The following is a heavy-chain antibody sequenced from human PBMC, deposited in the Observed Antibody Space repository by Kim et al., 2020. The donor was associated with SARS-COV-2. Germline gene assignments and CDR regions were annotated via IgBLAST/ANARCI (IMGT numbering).Heavy chain of an antibody. D-gene: IGHD6-13*01. Sequence: DADSVKRRFTISRDNAQNSLSLQMNSLRGEDTAVYYCARDLRIVAAGPYTWGQGTLVTVSS. V-gene: IGHV3-48*03. CDR3: ARDLRIVAAGPYT. J-gene: IGHJ5*02.